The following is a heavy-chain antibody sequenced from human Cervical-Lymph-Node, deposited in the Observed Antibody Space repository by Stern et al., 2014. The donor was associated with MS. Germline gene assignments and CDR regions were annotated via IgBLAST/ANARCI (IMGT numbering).Heavy chain of an antibody. CDR1: GGTFSSYA. D-gene: IGHD2-2*01. V-gene: IGHV1-69*01. Sequence: QVQLVQSGAEVKKPGSSVKVSCKASGGTFSSYAISWVRQAPGQGLEWMGGIIPIFGTANYAQKFQGRVTITAAESTSTAYMELSSLRSEDTAVYYCARGHYCSSTSFSTIYYGMDVWGQGTTVTVSS. CDR2: IIPIFGTA. CDR3: ARGHYCSSTSFSTIYYGMDV. J-gene: IGHJ6*02.